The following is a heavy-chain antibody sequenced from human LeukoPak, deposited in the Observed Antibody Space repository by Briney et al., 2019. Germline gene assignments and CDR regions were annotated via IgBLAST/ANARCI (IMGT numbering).Heavy chain of an antibody. J-gene: IGHJ5*02. CDR2: IYYSGST. D-gene: IGHD3-3*01. CDR1: GGSISSYY. CDR3: ARGGEVGYDFWSGSDNWFDP. Sequence: SETLFLTCTVSGGSISSYYWSWIRQPPGKGLEWIGYIYYSGSTNYNPSLKSRVTISVDTSKNQFSLKLSSVTAADTAVYYCARGGEVGYDFWSGSDNWFDPWGQGTLVTVSS. V-gene: IGHV4-59*01.